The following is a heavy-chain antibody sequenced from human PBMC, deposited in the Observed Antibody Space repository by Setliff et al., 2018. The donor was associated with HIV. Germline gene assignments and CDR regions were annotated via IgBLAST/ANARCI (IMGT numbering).Heavy chain of an antibody. CDR2: FDPEDGET. J-gene: IGHJ1*01. Sequence: ASVKVSCKISGTPLTELSINWVRQPPGKGLEWMANFDPEDGETFYAQKFQGRLTMTEDTSTDTAYMELSSLRSDDTAMYYCATDPGYSSTWYSESFQHWGQGTVVTVSS. CDR1: GTPLTELS. V-gene: IGHV1-24*01. D-gene: IGHD6-13*01. CDR3: ATDPGYSSTWYSESFQH.